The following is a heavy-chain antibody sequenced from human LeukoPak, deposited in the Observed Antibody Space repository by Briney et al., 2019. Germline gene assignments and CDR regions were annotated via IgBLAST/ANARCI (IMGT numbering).Heavy chain of an antibody. J-gene: IGHJ3*02. CDR3: ARFRGSSSELAFDI. CDR1: GFTFSSYS. Sequence: GGSLRLSCAASGFTFSSYSMNWVRQAPGKGLEWVSSISSSSSYIYYADSVRGRFTISRDNAKNSLYLQMNSLRAEDTAVYYCARFRGSSSELAFDIWGQGTMVTVSS. V-gene: IGHV3-21*01. D-gene: IGHD6-6*01. CDR2: ISSSSSYI.